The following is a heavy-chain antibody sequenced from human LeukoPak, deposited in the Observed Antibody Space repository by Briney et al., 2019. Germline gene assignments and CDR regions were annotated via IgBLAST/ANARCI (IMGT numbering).Heavy chain of an antibody. CDR1: GYTFTSYY. J-gene: IGHJ4*02. CDR3: ARATNGPPRKNYFDY. CDR2: INPSGGST. V-gene: IGHV1-46*01. D-gene: IGHD2-8*01. Sequence: PGASVKVSCKASGYTFTSYYMHWVRQAPGQGLEWMGIINPSGGSTSYAQKFQGRVTMTRDTSTSTVYMELSSLRSEDTAVYYCARATNGPPRKNYFDYWGQGTLVTVSS.